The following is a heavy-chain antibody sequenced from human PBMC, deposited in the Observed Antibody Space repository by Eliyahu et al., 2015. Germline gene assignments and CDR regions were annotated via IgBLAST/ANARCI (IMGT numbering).Heavy chain of an antibody. Sequence: VSSISSSSSYIYYADSVKGRFTISRDNAKNSLYLQMNSLRAEDTAVYYCARDPETGAFDIWGQGTMVTVSS. V-gene: IGHV3-21*01. D-gene: IGHD1-14*01. CDR2: ISSSSSYI. CDR3: ARDPETGAFDI. J-gene: IGHJ3*02.